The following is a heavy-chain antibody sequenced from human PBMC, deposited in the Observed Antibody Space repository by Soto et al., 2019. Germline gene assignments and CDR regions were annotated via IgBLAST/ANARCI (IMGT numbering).Heavy chain of an antibody. CDR3: AMGKYDSSGYRFDY. Sequence: SETLSLTCTVSGGSISSGGYYWSWIRQHPGKGLEWIGYIYYSGSTYYNPSLKSRVTISVDTSKNQFSLKLSSVTAADTAVYYCAMGKYDSSGYRFDYWGQGNLVTVSS. J-gene: IGHJ4*02. V-gene: IGHV4-31*03. CDR2: IYYSGST. CDR1: GGSISSGGYY. D-gene: IGHD3-22*01.